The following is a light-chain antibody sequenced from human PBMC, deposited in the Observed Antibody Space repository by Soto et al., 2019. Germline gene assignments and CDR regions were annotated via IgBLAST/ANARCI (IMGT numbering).Light chain of an antibody. CDR2: GAS. CDR1: QSGSSSS. Sequence: EIVLTQSPGTLSLSPGERATLSCRASQSGSSSSLAWYQQKPGQAPRLLIYGASSTATGIPDRFSGSGSGTDFTLTISRLEPEDFAVYYCQQYGSSPTFGQGTRLEIK. J-gene: IGKJ5*01. CDR3: QQYGSSPT. V-gene: IGKV3-20*01.